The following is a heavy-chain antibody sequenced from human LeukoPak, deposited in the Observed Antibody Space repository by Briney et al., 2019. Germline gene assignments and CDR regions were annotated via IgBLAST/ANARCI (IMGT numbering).Heavy chain of an antibody. CDR1: GGSFSSYY. CDR3: ARFRLSTMIVVVDAFDI. D-gene: IGHD3-22*01. V-gene: IGHV4-39*01. CDR2: IYYSGST. Sequence: SETLSLTCAVYGGSFSSYYWGWIRQPPGKGLEWIGSIYYSGSTYYNPSLKSRVTISVDTSKNQFSLKLSSVTAADTAVYYCARFRLSTMIVVVDAFDIWGQGTMVTVSS. J-gene: IGHJ3*02.